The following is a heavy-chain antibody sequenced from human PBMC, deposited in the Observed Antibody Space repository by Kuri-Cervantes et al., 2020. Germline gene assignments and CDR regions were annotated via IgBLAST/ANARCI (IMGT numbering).Heavy chain of an antibody. Sequence: SETLSLTCTVSGGSISSSSYYWGWIRQPPGKGLEWIGSIYYSGSTYYNPSLKSRVTISVDTSKNQFSLKLSSVTAADTAVYYCARTMAYCGGDCYAGWFDPWGQGTLVTVSS. J-gene: IGHJ5*02. CDR3: ARTMAYCGGDCYAGWFDP. CDR1: GGSISSSSYY. D-gene: IGHD2-21*02. V-gene: IGHV4-39*07. CDR2: IYYSGST.